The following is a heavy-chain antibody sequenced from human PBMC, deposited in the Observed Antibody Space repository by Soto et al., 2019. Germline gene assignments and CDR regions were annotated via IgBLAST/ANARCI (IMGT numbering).Heavy chain of an antibody. V-gene: IGHV3-7*02. CDR2: IKQDGSEK. D-gene: IGHD6-19*01. J-gene: IGHJ3*02. CDR3: ARGLVCSCWYSPWDAFES. CDR1: GFTFSSYW. Sequence: GGSLRLSCAASGFTFSSYWMSWVRQAPGKGLEWVANIKQDGSEKYYVDSVKGRFTISRDNAKNSLYLQMNSLRAEDTAVYYCARGLVCSCWYSPWDAFESWGQGTMDTGS.